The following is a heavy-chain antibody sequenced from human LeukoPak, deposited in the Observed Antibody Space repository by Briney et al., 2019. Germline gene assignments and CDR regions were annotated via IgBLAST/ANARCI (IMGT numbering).Heavy chain of an antibody. V-gene: IGHV5-51*01. J-gene: IGHJ4*02. CDR2: IYPGDSDT. CDR3: ARGYCSGGSCYDY. D-gene: IGHD2-15*01. Sequence: RGGSPQISCKGSGYCFTSYWIGWVRQMPGKGLEWMGIIYPGDSDTRYSPSFQGQVTISADKSISTAYLQWSSLQASDTAMYYCARGYCSGGSCYDYWGQGTLVTVSS. CDR1: GYCFTSYW.